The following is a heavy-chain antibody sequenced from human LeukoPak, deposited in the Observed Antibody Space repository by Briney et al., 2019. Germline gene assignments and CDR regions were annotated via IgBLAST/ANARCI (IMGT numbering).Heavy chain of an antibody. D-gene: IGHD3-22*01. J-gene: IGHJ4*02. CDR1: GFTFDDYA. CDR2: INWNSNII. CDR3: AGGGYYYAYY. V-gene: IGHV3-9*01. Sequence: GRSLRLSCAASGFTFDDYAMHWVRQAPGKGLEWVSGINWNSNIIGYADSVKGRFTISRDNAKNSLYLQVNSLRAEDTALYYCAGGGYYYAYYWGQGTLVTVSS.